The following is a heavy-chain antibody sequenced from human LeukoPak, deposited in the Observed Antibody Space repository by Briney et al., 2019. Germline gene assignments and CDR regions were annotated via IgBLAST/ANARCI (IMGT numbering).Heavy chain of an antibody. CDR1: GYTFTYRY. J-gene: IGHJ3*02. CDR2: ITPFNGNT. D-gene: IGHD6-13*01. Sequence: SVKVSCKASGYTFTYRYLDWVRQAPGQALEWMGWITPFNGNTNYAQKFQDRVTITRDRSMSTAYMELSSLRSEDTAMYYCARGIAAAPLRAFDIWGQGTMVTVSS. CDR3: ARGIAAAPLRAFDI. V-gene: IGHV1-45*02.